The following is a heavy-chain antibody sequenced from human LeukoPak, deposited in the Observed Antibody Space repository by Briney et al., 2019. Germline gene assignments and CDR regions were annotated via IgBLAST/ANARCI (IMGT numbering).Heavy chain of an antibody. D-gene: IGHD3-22*01. CDR2: IYYSGST. J-gene: IGHJ3*02. Sequence: SETLSLTCTVSGGSISSSSYYWGWIRQPPGKGLEWIGSIYYSGSTYYNPSLKSRVTTSVDTSKNQFSLKLSSVTAADTAVYYCATGYYDSSGYYYTHAFDIWGQGTMVTVSS. CDR3: ATGYYDSSGYYYTHAFDI. V-gene: IGHV4-39*01. CDR1: GGSISSSSYY.